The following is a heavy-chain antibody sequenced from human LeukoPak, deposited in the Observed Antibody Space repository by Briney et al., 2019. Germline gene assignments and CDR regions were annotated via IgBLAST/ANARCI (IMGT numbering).Heavy chain of an antibody. D-gene: IGHD6-19*01. V-gene: IGHV3-48*03. CDR3: ARGTFSMYSSGWYVGD. CDR1: GFTFSDYE. J-gene: IGHJ4*02. Sequence: GGSLTLSCSASGFTFSDYEMKWLRQAPGKGLEWPSLISSSGSTTDYADSVEGRFTISRDNGETSLYLQMNSLRAEDTAIYYCARGTFSMYSSGWYVGDWGQGTLVTVSS. CDR2: ISSSGSTT.